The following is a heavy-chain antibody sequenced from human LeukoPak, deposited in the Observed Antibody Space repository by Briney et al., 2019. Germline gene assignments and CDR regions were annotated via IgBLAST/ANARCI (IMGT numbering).Heavy chain of an antibody. V-gene: IGHV3-21*01. Sequence: GGSLRLSCAASGFTFSSFSMNWVRQAPGKGLEWVSSISSSSSYIYYADSVKGRFTISRDNAKNSLYLQMNSLRAEDTAVYYCARGRTTVATTLDYWGQGTLVTASS. CDR3: ARGRTTVATTLDY. D-gene: IGHD4-23*01. CDR2: ISSSSSYI. CDR1: GFTFSSFS. J-gene: IGHJ4*02.